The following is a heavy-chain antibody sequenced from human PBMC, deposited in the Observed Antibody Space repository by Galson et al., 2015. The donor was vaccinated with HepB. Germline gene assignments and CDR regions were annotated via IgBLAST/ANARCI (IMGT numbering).Heavy chain of an antibody. Sequence: SLRLSCAASGFTFSNYAMSWVRQAPGKGLEWVSAVRSGSSTFYADSVKGRFTISRDDSKNTLYLQMNSLRAEDTAVYYCAKGYSSSWPTFDYWGQGALVTVSS. CDR3: AKGYSSSWPTFDY. D-gene: IGHD6-13*01. CDR1: GFTFSNYA. J-gene: IGHJ4*02. V-gene: IGHV3-23*01. CDR2: VRSGSST.